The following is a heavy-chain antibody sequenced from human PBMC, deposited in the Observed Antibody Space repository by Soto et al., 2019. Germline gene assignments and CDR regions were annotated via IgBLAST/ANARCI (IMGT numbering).Heavy chain of an antibody. CDR3: AKGAQQWLVPDY. CDR2: ISYDGSNK. V-gene: IGHV3-30*18. J-gene: IGHJ4*02. CDR1: GFTFSSYG. D-gene: IGHD6-19*01. Sequence: GGSLRLSCAASGFTFSSYGMHWVRQAPGKGLEGVAFISYDGSNKYYADSVKGRFTISRDNSKNTLYLQMNSLGAEDTAVYYCAKGAQQWLVPDYWGQGTLVTVSS.